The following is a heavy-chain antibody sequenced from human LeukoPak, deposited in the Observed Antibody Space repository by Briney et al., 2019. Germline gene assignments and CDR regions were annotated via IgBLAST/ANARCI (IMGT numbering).Heavy chain of an antibody. J-gene: IGHJ5*02. V-gene: IGHV1-18*01. D-gene: IGHD6-13*01. Sequence: ASVKVSCKASGYTFTSYGISWVRQAPGQGLEWMGWISAYNGNTNYAQKLQGRVTMTTDTSTSTAYMELSSLRSEDTAVYYCALSSSSWYWFDPWGQGTLVTVSS. CDR1: GYTFTSYG. CDR3: ALSSSSWYWFDP. CDR2: ISAYNGNT.